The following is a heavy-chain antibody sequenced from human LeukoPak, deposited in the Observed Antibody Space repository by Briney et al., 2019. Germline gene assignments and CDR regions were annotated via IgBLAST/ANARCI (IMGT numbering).Heavy chain of an antibody. V-gene: IGHV3-23*01. J-gene: IGHJ4*02. D-gene: IGHD2-2*01. CDR2: ISGSGGST. CDR3: AKAHRYCSSTSCRNFDY. CDR1: GFTFSSYG. Sequence: PGGSLRRSCAASGFTFSSYGMSWVRQAPGKGLEWVSAISGSGGSTYYADSVKGRFTISRDNSKNTLYLQMNSLRAEDTAVYYCAKAHRYCSSTSCRNFDYWGQGTLVTVSS.